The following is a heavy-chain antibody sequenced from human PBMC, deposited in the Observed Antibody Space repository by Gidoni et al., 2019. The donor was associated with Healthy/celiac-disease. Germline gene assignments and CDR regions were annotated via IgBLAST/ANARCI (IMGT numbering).Heavy chain of an antibody. D-gene: IGHD3-9*01. CDR3: TTDYDILTGYSPCHY. CDR1: GFTFSNAW. J-gene: IGHJ4*02. Sequence: EVQLVESGGGLVQPGGSLRLSCAASGFTFSNAWMSWVRQAPGKGLEWVGRIKSKTDGGTTDYAAPVKGRFTISRDDSKNTLYLQMNSLKTEDTAVYYCTTDYDILTGYSPCHYWGQGTLVTVSS. CDR2: IKSKTDGGTT. V-gene: IGHV3-15*01.